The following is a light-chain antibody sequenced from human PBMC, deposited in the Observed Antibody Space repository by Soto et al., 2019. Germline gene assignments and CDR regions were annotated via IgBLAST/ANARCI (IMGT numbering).Light chain of an antibody. J-gene: IGKJ5*01. CDR3: QQYGNSPIT. V-gene: IGKV3-20*01. CDR2: DTS. Sequence: EIQWTQCPDTLSLSPGERATLSCKPSQSLTSSFIAWYQQRPGQAPRLLIYDTSSRATGIPDRFSGSGSGTDFTLTISRLQPEDFALYYCQQYGNSPITFGQGTRLEI. CDR1: QSLTSSF.